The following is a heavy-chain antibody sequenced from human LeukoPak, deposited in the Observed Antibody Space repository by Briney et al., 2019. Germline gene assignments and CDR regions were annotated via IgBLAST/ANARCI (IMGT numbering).Heavy chain of an antibody. Sequence: GGSLRLSCAASGFTFSRDWMSWVRQAPGKGLEWVANIKQDGSEKYYADSVKGRFTISRDNRKSSVSLQMNSLRAEDTAVYYCAGDGRAVTIFNWGQGTLVSVSS. J-gene: IGHJ4*02. CDR1: GFTFSRDW. CDR3: AGDGRAVTIFN. CDR2: IKQDGSEK. D-gene: IGHD3-3*01. V-gene: IGHV3-7*01.